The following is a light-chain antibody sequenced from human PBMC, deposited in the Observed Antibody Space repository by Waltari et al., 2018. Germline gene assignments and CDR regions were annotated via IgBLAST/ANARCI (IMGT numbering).Light chain of an antibody. J-gene: IGLJ2*01. Sequence: QSALTQPASVSGSPGQSITISCPGTSSDVGGFNWVSWYQQHPGKAPKVMIYDVTNRPSGVSNRFSGSKSGNTATLTISGLQAEDEADYYCMSYTSRHTMIFGGGTRLTVL. CDR3: MSYTSRHTMI. CDR1: SSDVGGFNW. CDR2: DVT. V-gene: IGLV2-14*01.